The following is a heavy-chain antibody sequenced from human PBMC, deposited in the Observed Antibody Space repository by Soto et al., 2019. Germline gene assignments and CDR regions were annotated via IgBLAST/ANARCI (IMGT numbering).Heavy chain of an antibody. J-gene: IGHJ4*02. V-gene: IGHV1-69*01. CDR3: GRVFPDGWVDPGAVGVYLDT. D-gene: IGHD6-19*01. CDR2: IIPIFGTT. CDR1: ADSFSSYG. Sequence: QVQLVQSGAEVKEPGSSVKVSCKASADSFSSYGISWVRQAPGQGLEWMGGIIPIFGTTNYAEKFQGRVTFPACAATITAYMEWSGRSSEDRALSYCGRVFPDGWVDPGAVGVYLDTGGRGPLFTVSS.